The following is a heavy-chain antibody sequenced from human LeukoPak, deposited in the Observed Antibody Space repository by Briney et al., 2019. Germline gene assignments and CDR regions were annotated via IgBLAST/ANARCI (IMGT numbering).Heavy chain of an antibody. CDR3: ARRGFGVLTFDY. D-gene: IGHD3-3*01. CDR2: IYPGDSDT. Sequence: GESRKISCKGSGYSFTNYWVAWVRQMPGKGLEWMGIIYPGDSDTRYSPSFQGQVTISADTSVSTAYLQWSSLKASDTAMYYCARRGFGVLTFDYWGQGTLVTVSS. CDR1: GYSFTNYW. J-gene: IGHJ4*02. V-gene: IGHV5-51*01.